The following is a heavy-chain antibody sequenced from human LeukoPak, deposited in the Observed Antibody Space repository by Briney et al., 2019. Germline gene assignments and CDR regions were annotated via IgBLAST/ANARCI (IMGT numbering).Heavy chain of an antibody. CDR1: GGSISSYY. V-gene: IGHV4-59*01. J-gene: IGHJ3*02. CDR2: IYYSGST. D-gene: IGHD3-22*01. CDR3: ARARVTMIVVGYAFDI. Sequence: SETLSLTCTVSGGSISSYYLSWIRQPPGKGLEWIGYIYYSGSTNYNPSLKSRVTISVDTSKNQFSLKLSSVTAADTAVYYCARARVTMIVVGYAFDIWGQGTMVTVSS.